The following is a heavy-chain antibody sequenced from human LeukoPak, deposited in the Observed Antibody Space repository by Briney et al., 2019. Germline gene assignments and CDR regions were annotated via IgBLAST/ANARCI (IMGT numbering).Heavy chain of an antibody. CDR1: GFSFSSYA. CDR2: MSSSDDGR. V-gene: IGHV3-23*01. D-gene: IGHD2-2*01. J-gene: IGHJ5*02. Sequence: GGSLRLSCATSGFSFSSYAMSWVRQAPGKGLEWVSAMSSSDDGRYYAASVRGRFTISRDTSRSTLYLQMNSLRAEDTAVYYCARALGYCSSTSCPNWFDPWGQGTLVTVSS. CDR3: ARALGYCSSTSCPNWFDP.